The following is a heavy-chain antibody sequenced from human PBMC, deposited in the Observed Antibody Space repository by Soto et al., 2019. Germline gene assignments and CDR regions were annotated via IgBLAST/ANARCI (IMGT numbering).Heavy chain of an antibody. J-gene: IGHJ5*02. Sequence: EGSVRGSCADFGLPLSTNSMAWVRQTPGKGLEWVSGLSVGGDRTFYLESVKGRFTISSDTSKNVVYLQMNSLRADDTAVYFCAKWDGYGGSWGQVTQVPVSS. CDR3: AKWDGYGGS. CDR2: LSVGGDRT. V-gene: IGHV3-23*01. D-gene: IGHD5-12*01. CDR1: GLPLSTNS.